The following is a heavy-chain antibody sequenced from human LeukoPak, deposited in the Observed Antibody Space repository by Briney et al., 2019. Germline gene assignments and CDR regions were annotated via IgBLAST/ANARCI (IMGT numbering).Heavy chain of an antibody. V-gene: IGHV1-18*01. CDR2: TSVYSGNT. D-gene: IGHD3-22*01. CDR3: AISQGSYYDTSGYLGGDY. J-gene: IGHJ4*02. Sequence: ASETLCFTSSGYTFTNYGFFWIRLAPGPGHERMGWTSVYSGNTNYARKLQGRVTMTTETSTSTAYMELESLRSDDTAVYYCAISQGSYYDTSGYLGGDYWGQGTLVTVSS. CDR1: GYTFTNYG.